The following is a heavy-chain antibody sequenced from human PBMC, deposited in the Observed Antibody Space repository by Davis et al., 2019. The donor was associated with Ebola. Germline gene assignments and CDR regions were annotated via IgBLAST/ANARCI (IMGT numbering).Heavy chain of an antibody. Sequence: PGGSLRLSCAASGFTFSDYYMSWIRQAPGKGLEWVSYISSSSSYTNYADSVKGRFTISRDNAKNSLYLQMNSLRAEDTAVYYCASVHPYSDSSSWYDYWGQGTLVTVSS. J-gene: IGHJ4*02. D-gene: IGHD6-13*01. CDR3: ASVHPYSDSSSWYDY. CDR2: ISSSSSYT. CDR1: GFTFSDYY. V-gene: IGHV3-11*06.